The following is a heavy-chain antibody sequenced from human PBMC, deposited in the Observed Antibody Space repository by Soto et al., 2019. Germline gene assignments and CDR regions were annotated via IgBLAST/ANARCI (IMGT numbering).Heavy chain of an antibody. V-gene: IGHV3-23*01. J-gene: IGHJ5*02. CDR3: APKGRDIAVAGGHNCCDP. CDR2: ISGSGGST. CDR1: GFTFSSYA. Sequence: EVPLLESGGGLVQPGGSLRLSCAASGFTFSSYAMSWVRQAPGKGLEWVSAISGSGGSTYYADSVKGRFTISRDNSKNTLYLQRHCLSAEDTAVYSCAPKGRDIAVAGGHNCCDPWGQGTLVTVSA. D-gene: IGHD6-19*01.